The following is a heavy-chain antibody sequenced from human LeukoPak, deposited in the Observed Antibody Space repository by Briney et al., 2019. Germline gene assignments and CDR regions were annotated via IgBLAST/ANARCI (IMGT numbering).Heavy chain of an antibody. D-gene: IGHD4-17*01. CDR1: GFSFISYG. Sequence: GGSLRLSCAASGFSFISYGMHWVRQAPGKGLEWVGVISDDGRNKKYADSVKGRFTISRDNSKDTLYLQMNSLRDEDTAVYYCAKRPSDYGDYVTYFDYWGQGTLVTISS. V-gene: IGHV3-30*18. CDR3: AKRPSDYGDYVTYFDY. J-gene: IGHJ4*02. CDR2: ISDDGRNK.